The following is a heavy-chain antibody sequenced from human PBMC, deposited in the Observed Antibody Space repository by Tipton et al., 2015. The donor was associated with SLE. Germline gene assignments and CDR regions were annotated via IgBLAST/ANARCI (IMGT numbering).Heavy chain of an antibody. J-gene: IGHJ4*02. CDR1: GGSIGSGGYS. Sequence: TLSLTCAVSGGSIGSGGYSWSWIRQPPGKGLEWIGYIYHSGSTHYNPSLKSRVTISVDRSKNQFSLKLSSVTAADTAVYYCARGRAARHFDYWGQGTLVTVSS. D-gene: IGHD6-6*01. V-gene: IGHV4-30-2*01. CDR2: IYHSGST. CDR3: ARGRAARHFDY.